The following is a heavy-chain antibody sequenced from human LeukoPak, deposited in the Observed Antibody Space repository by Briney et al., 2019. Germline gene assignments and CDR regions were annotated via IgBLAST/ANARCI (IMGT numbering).Heavy chain of an antibody. D-gene: IGHD3-22*01. CDR1: GDAVYY. J-gene: IGHJ3*02. V-gene: IGHV4-4*07. CDR3: AKSNGYGLIDI. CDR2: IYTRGST. Sequence: SETLSLTCTVSGDAVYYWNWIRQPAGKGLEWIGRIYTRGSTNYNPSLKSRVTISVDTSKNQFSLRLSSVTAADTAVYYCAKSNGYGLIDIWGQGTMVTVSS.